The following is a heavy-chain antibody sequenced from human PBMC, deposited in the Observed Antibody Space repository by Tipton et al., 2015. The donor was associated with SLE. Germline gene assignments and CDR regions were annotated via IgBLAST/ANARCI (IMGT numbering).Heavy chain of an antibody. D-gene: IGHD3-10*01. V-gene: IGHV4-39*01. CDR1: GGSISSSSYY. CDR2: IYYSGDT. J-gene: IGHJ4*02. Sequence: TLSLTCSVSGGSISSSSYYWGWIRQPPGKGLEWIGSIYYSGDTYYNPSLRSRVTISVDTSKNQFSLRLFSVTASDTAVYYCARHRGPTGVDCWGQGTLATVSS. CDR3: ARHRGPTGVDC.